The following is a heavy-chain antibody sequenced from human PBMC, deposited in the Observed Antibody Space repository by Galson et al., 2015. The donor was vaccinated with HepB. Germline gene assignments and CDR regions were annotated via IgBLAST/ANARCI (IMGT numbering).Heavy chain of an antibody. Sequence: SLRLSCAASGFTFSNAWMNWVRQAPGKGLEWVGRITSKTDGGTTDYAAPVKGRFTISRDDSKNTLYLQMNSLKNEDTAVYYCTTDRYYYGMDVWGQGTTVTVSS. CDR1: GFTFSNAW. V-gene: IGHV3-15*07. CDR2: ITSKTDGGTT. CDR3: TTDRYYYGMDV. J-gene: IGHJ6*02.